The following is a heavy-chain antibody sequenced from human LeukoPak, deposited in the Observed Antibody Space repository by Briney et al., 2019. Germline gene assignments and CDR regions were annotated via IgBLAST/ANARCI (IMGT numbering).Heavy chain of an antibody. D-gene: IGHD1-14*01. J-gene: IGHJ4*02. CDR2: IYSGGNT. CDR3: ARDLPGRGSFDY. CDR1: GFTVSSNY. V-gene: IGHV3-53*01. Sequence: GGSLSLSCAASGFTVSSNYMSWVRQAPGKGLEWVSVIYSGGNTYSADSVKGRFTISRDNPKNTVYLQMNSLRAEDTAVYYCARDLPGRGSFDYWGQGTLVTVSS.